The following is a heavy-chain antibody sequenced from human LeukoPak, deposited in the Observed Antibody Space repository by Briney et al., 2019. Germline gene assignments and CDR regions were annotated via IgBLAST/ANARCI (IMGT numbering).Heavy chain of an antibody. D-gene: IGHD3-22*01. CDR1: GYSISSGYY. CDR3: ARMGYYYDSSGNWFDP. Sequence: PSETLSLTCTVSGYSISSGYYWGWIRQPPGKGLEWIGSIYHSGSTYYNLSLKSRVTISVDTSKNQFSLKLSSVTAADTAVYYCARMGYYYDSSGNWFDPWGQGTLVTVSS. J-gene: IGHJ5*02. CDR2: IYHSGST. V-gene: IGHV4-38-2*02.